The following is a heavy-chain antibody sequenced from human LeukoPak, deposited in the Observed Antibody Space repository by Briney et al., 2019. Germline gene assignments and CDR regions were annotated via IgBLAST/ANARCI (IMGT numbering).Heavy chain of an antibody. V-gene: IGHV3-23*01. J-gene: IGHJ4*02. D-gene: IGHD3-10*01. CDR3: AKVTRRGQTSPFDY. Sequence: GGSLRLSCAASGFTFSSYAMSWVRQAPGKGLEWVSAISGRGGSTYYADSVKGRVTISRDNFKNTLYLQMNILRAEDTAVYYCAKVTRRGQTSPFDYWGQGTLVTVSS. CDR1: GFTFSSYA. CDR2: ISGRGGST.